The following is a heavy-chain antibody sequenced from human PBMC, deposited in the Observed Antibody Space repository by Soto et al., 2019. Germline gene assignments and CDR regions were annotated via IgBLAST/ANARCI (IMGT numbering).Heavy chain of an antibody. V-gene: IGHV3-72*01. CDR1: GFSFSDHF. CDR2: TRHKANSNPT. J-gene: IGHJ4*02. Sequence: EVQLVESGGGLVQPGGSLRLSCVASGFSFSDHFMDWVRQAPGKGLQWVGRTRHKANSNPTEYAASVKGKFTVSRXDLKNSVYLQMYSQKTEDTAVYHCARDKLGGGFDYWGQGTLVTVSA. D-gene: IGHD1-26*01. CDR3: ARDKLGGGFDY.